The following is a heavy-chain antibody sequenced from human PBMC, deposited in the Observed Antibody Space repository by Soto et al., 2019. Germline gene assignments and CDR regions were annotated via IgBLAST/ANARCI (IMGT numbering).Heavy chain of an antibody. J-gene: IGHJ4*02. D-gene: IGHD2-15*01. CDR2: ISGSGGST. V-gene: IGHV3-23*01. Sequence: GGSLRLSCAASGFTFSSYAMSWVRQAPGKGLEWVSAISGSGGSTYYADSVKGRFTISRDNSKNTLYLQMNSLRAEDTAVYYCAKDNIVVVVAAHFDYWGQGTLVTVSS. CDR3: AKDNIVVVVAAHFDY. CDR1: GFTFSSYA.